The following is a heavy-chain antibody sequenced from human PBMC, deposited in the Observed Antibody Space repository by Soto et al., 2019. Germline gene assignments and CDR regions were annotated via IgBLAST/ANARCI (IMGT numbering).Heavy chain of an antibody. Sequence: SETLSLTCTVSGDSISSTTYYWAWISQPPGKGLEWIGTIYYTGSTYYNPSLKSRVTISVDTSKNQFSLKLSSVTAADTAVYYCARMSRGYYNHWGQGTLVTVSS. CDR2: IYYTGST. D-gene: IGHD3-9*01. V-gene: IGHV4-39*01. CDR1: GDSISSTTYY. J-gene: IGHJ4*02. CDR3: ARMSRGYYNH.